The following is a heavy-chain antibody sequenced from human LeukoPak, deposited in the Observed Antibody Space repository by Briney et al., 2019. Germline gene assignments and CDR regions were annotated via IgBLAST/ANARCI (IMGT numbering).Heavy chain of an antibody. CDR3: ARDLSSTSNWELDY. J-gene: IGHJ4*02. CDR1: GYTFTGYF. D-gene: IGHD7-27*01. Sequence: ASVKVSCKASGYTFTGYFMHWVRQAPGQGLEWVGRINPNSGDTNYAQNFQGRVTMTRDTSISTAYMELSRLGSDDTAVYYCARDLSSTSNWELDYWGQGTLVTVSS. V-gene: IGHV1-2*06. CDR2: INPNSGDT.